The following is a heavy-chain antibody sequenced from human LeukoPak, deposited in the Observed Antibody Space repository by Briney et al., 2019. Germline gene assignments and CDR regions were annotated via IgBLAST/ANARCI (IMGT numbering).Heavy chain of an antibody. D-gene: IGHD3-16*01. CDR3: ARGWYDSVWGSYPDY. V-gene: IGHV4-34*01. CDR1: GGSFSGYY. J-gene: IGHJ4*02. Sequence: PSETLSLTCAVYGGSFSGYYWSWIRQPPGKGLEWIGEINHSGSTNYNPSLKSRVTISVDTSKNQFSLKLSSVTAADTAVYYCARGWYDSVWGSYPDYWGQGTLVTVSS. CDR2: INHSGST.